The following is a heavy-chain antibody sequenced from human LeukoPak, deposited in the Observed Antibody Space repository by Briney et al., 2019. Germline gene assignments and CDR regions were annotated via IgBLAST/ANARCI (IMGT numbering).Heavy chain of an antibody. V-gene: IGHV5-51*01. J-gene: IGHJ3*01. CDR1: GYSFTNYW. D-gene: IGHD3-10*01. CDR2: IYPGDSDT. Sequence: GESLKISCRGSGYSFTNYWIGWVRQMPGRGLEWMGTIYPGDSDTAYSPSFQGQVTISADKSITTAYLQWGSLKASDTAIYYCARHPRNHYDSERYSPDAFDVWGQGTMVTVSS. CDR3: ARHPRNHYDSERYSPDAFDV.